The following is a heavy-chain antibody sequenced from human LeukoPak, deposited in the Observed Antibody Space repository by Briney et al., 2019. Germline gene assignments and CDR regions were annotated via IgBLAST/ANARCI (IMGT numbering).Heavy chain of an antibody. CDR3: ARETGASFNVNFDY. CDR1: GGSFSGYY. D-gene: IGHD1-26*01. CDR2: IYTSGST. J-gene: IGHJ4*02. V-gene: IGHV4-4*07. Sequence: PSETLSLTCAVYGGSFSGYYWSWIRQPAGKGLEWIGRIYTSGSTNYNPSLKSRVTMSVDTSRNQFSLKLSSVTAADTAVYYCARETGASFNVNFDYWGQGTLVTVSS.